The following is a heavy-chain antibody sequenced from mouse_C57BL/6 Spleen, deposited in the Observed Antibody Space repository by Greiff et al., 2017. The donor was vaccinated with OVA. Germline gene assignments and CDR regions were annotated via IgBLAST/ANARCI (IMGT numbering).Heavy chain of an antibody. CDR3: AREGAYYGSNYGYAD. CDR2: IYPRSGNT. Sequence: QVQLQQSGAELARPGASVKLSCKASGYTFTSYGISWVKQRTGQGLEWIGEIYPRSGNTYYNEKFKGKATLTADKSSSTAYMELRSLTSEDSAVEVCAREGAYYGSNYGYADWGKGTMVTVAA. V-gene: IGHV1-81*01. D-gene: IGHD1-1*01. CDR1: GYTFTSYG. J-gene: IGHJ3*01.